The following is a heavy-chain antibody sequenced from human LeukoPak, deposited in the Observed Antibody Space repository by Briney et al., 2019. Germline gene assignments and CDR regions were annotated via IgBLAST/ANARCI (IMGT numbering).Heavy chain of an antibody. J-gene: IGHJ4*02. Sequence: ASVTVSCQPSGYTFTHSYIHWVRQAPGVGLQWMGWISPNYGDTKYAEDFQDRVTMTRDTSISTAYMELTGLTPDDTAVYYCVRSPIGAAAYWGRGTLVTVSS. D-gene: IGHD6-25*01. CDR3: VRSPIGAAAY. CDR2: ISPNYGDT. CDR1: GYTFTHSY. V-gene: IGHV1-2*02.